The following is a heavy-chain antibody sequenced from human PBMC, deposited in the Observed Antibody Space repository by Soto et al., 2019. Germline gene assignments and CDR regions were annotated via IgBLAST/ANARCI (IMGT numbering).Heavy chain of an antibody. V-gene: IGHV1-69*13. CDR1: GGTFSSYA. CDR3: ARAKEPYYDSSGYLDY. CDR2: IIPIFGTA. J-gene: IGHJ4*02. D-gene: IGHD3-22*01. Sequence: SVKVSCKASGGTFSSYATSWVRQAPGQGLEWMGGIIPIFGTANYAQKFQGRVTITADESTSTAYMELSSLRSEDTAVYYCARAKEPYYDSSGYLDYWGQGTLVTVS.